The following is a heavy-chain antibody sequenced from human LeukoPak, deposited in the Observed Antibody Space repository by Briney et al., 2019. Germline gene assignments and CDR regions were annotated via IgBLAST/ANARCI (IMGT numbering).Heavy chain of an antibody. Sequence: GGSLRLSCAASGFTFSSYAMSWARQAPGKGLEWVSVISGSGGSTYYADSVKGRFTISRDNSKNTLYLQMNSLRAEDTAVYYCAREMGLNIVATFGYSGQGTLVTVSS. D-gene: IGHD5-12*01. CDR1: GFTFSSYA. J-gene: IGHJ4*02. V-gene: IGHV3-23*01. CDR2: ISGSGGST. CDR3: AREMGLNIVATFGY.